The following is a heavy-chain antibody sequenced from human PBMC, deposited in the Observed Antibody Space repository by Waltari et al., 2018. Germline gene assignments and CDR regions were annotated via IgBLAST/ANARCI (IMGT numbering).Heavy chain of an antibody. V-gene: IGHV1-2*06. D-gene: IGHD4-17*01. J-gene: IGHJ4*02. Sequence: QVQLVQSGAEVKKPGASVKVSCQASGYTFTDYYMSWVRQAPGPGLEWMGLINPNTGGASSAPRFQGRVTRTRDTSISTLDRELSSLKSGDTAVYYCAKGGGDYGTVDYWGQGTLVTVSS. CDR1: GYTFTDYY. CDR2: INPNTGGA. CDR3: AKGGGDYGTVDY.